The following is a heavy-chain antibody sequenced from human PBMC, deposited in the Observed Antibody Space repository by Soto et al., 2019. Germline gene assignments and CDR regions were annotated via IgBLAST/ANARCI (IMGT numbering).Heavy chain of an antibody. D-gene: IGHD3-22*01. CDR1: GFTFSSYS. Sequence: GGSLRLSCAASGFTFSSYSMNWVRQAPGKGLEWVSSISSSSSSYIYYADSVKGRFTISRDNAKNSLYLQMNSLRAEDTAVYYCARDRDYLRAFDIWGQGTMVTVSS. V-gene: IGHV3-21*01. CDR3: ARDRDYLRAFDI. CDR2: ISSSSSSYI. J-gene: IGHJ3*02.